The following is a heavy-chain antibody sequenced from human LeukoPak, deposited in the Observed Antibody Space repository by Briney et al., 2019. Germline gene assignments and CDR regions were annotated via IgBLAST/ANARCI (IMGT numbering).Heavy chain of an antibody. CDR1: GFTFSSYW. V-gene: IGHV3-7*01. CDR3: ARALYYYGSGSFDY. D-gene: IGHD3-10*01. J-gene: IGHJ4*02. Sequence: GGSLRLSCAASGFTFSSYWMSCVRQAPGKGLEWVANIKQDGREKYYVDSVKGRFTISRDNAKNSLYLQMNSLRAEDTAVYYCARALYYYGSGSFDYWGQGTLVTVSS. CDR2: IKQDGREK.